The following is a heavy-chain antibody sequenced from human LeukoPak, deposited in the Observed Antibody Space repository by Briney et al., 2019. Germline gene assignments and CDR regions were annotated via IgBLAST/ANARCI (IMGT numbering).Heavy chain of an antibody. D-gene: IGHD6-19*01. Sequence: SETLSLTCTVSGGSISSYYWSSIRQPAGKGLEWIGRDYTSGSTNYNPSLKSRVTMSVDTSKNQFSLKLSSVTAADTAVYYCAGSAKGTWLIYWGQGTLVTVSS. CDR1: GGSISSYY. V-gene: IGHV4-4*07. CDR3: AGSAKGTWLIY. CDR2: DYTSGST. J-gene: IGHJ4*02.